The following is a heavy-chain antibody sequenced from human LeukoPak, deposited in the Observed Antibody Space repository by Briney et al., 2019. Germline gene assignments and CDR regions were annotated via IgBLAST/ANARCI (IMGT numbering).Heavy chain of an antibody. J-gene: IGHJ6*02. Sequence: GGSLRLSCAASGFTLSSYSMNWVRQAPGKGLEWVSYISSSSTHIYYADSVKGRFTISRDNAKNSLYLEMNSLRDEDTAVYYCARDALRYFDPDVWGQGTTVTVSS. V-gene: IGHV3-48*02. CDR2: ISSSSTHI. D-gene: IGHD3-9*01. CDR1: GFTLSSYS. CDR3: ARDALRYFDPDV.